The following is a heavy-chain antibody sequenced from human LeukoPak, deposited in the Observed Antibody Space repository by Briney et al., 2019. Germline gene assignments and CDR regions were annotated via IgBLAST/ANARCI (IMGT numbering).Heavy chain of an antibody. V-gene: IGHV6-1*01. CDR2: TYYRSKWYH. D-gene: IGHD2-21*02. Sequence: SQTLSVTCAISGDSVSTNSAAWNWIRQSPSRGLEWLGRTYYRSKWYHDYAPSVQSRITINPDTSENQFSLHLNSVTPEDTAVYYCTRGNRDFDSWGQGTLVTVSS. J-gene: IGHJ5*01. CDR3: TRGNRDFDS. CDR1: GDSVSTNSAA.